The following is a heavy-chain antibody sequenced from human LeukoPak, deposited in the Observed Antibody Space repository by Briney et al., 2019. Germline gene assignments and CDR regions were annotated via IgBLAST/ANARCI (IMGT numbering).Heavy chain of an antibody. V-gene: IGHV4-34*01. Sequence: PSETLSLTCAVYGGSFSGYYWSWIRQPPGKGLEWIGEINHSGSTNYNPSLKSRVTISVDTSKNQFSLKLSSVTAADTAVYYCALPGGSSTRNGMDVWGQGTMVTVSS. CDR3: ALPGGSSTRNGMDV. CDR2: INHSGST. J-gene: IGHJ6*02. D-gene: IGHD2-2*01. CDR1: GGSFSGYY.